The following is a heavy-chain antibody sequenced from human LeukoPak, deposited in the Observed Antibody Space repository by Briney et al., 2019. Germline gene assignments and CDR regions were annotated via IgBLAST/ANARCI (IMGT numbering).Heavy chain of an antibody. CDR3: ARAPERYCSSTSCYMFGRYFDY. Sequence: GGSLRLSCAASGFTFSGYEMNWVRQAPGKGLEWVSYISSSGSTIYYADSVKGRFTISRDNAKNSLYLQMNSLRAEDTAVYYCARAPERYCSSTSCYMFGRYFDYWGQGTLVTVSS. CDR2: ISSSGSTI. J-gene: IGHJ4*02. CDR1: GFTFSGYE. D-gene: IGHD2-2*02. V-gene: IGHV3-48*03.